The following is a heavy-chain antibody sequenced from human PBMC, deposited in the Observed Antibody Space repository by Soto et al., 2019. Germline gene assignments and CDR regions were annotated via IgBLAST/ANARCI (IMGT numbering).Heavy chain of an antibody. CDR2: IWYDGSNK. J-gene: IGHJ4*02. Sequence: PGGSLRLSCAASGFTFSSYGMHWVHQAPGKGLEWVAVIWYDGSNKYYADSVKGRFTISRDNSKNTLYLQMNSLRAEDTAVYYCARASFAYSSSYFDYWGQGTLVTVSS. V-gene: IGHV3-33*01. D-gene: IGHD6-13*01. CDR3: ARASFAYSSSYFDY. CDR1: GFTFSSYG.